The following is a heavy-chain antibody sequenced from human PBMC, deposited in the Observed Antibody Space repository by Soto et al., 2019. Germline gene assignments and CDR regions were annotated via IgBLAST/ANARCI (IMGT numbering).Heavy chain of an antibody. D-gene: IGHD6-19*01. CDR1: SGSISSEQR. V-gene: IGHV4-4*02. Sequence: QMQLQESGPGLVKPSETLSLICTVSSGSISSEQRWSWVRQPPGKGLEWIDEIHHSGSTNENPSLRSRVTMSVDKSKNQFSLKLNSVTAADTAVYFCARSFGWYAIDHWGQGTLVIVSS. CDR2: IHHSGST. CDR3: ARSFGWYAIDH. J-gene: IGHJ4*02.